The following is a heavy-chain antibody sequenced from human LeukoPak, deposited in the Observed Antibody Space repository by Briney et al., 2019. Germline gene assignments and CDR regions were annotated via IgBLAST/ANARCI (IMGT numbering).Heavy chain of an antibody. Sequence: ASVKVSCKASEYTFTGYYMHWVRQAPGQGLEWMGRINPNSGGTNYAQKFQGRVTMTRDTSISTAYMELSRLRSDDTAVYYCARDKYYYGSGSRPLDYWGQGTLVTVSS. CDR1: EYTFTGYY. J-gene: IGHJ4*02. CDR2: INPNSGGT. V-gene: IGHV1-2*06. CDR3: ARDKYYYGSGSRPLDY. D-gene: IGHD3-10*01.